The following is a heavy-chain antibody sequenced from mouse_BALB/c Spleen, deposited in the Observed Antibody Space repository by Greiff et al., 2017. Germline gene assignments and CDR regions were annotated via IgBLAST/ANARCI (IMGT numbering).Heavy chain of an antibody. CDR1: GFNIKDYY. V-gene: IGHV14-4*02. CDR2: IDPENGDT. Sequence: VQLQQSGAELVRSGASVKLSCTASGFNIKDYYMHWVKQRPEQGLEWIGWIDPENGDTDYAPKFQGKATMTADTSSNTAYLQLSSLTSEYTAVYYSNALNFPDYWGQGTTLTVSS. CDR3: NALNFPDY. J-gene: IGHJ2*01. D-gene: IGHD1-3*01.